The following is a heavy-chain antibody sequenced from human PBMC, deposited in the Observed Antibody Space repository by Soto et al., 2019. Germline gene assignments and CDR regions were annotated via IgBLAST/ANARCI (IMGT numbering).Heavy chain of an antibody. J-gene: IGHJ6*02. CDR2: IYWDDDK. V-gene: IGHV2-5*02. CDR1: GFSLSTSGVG. CDR3: ANRFRPLSYYYYYGMDV. Sequence: QITLKESGPTLVKPTQTLTLTCTFSGFSLSTSGVGVGWIRQPPGKALEWLALIYWDDDKRYSPSLKSRLTITKDTTKHPVVLTMTNMDPVDTATYYCANRFRPLSYYYYYGMDVWGQGTTVTFSS.